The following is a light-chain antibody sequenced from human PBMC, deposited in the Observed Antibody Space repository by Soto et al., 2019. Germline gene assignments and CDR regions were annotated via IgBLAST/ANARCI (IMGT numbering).Light chain of an antibody. Sequence: QSVLTQPASVSGSPRQSITISCIGTSSDFGTYNLVSWYQQHPGKAPKLIIYEASKRPSGISDRFSGSKSGITAFLTISGLQAEDEADYYCCSFSDSATFVFGTGTKLTVL. CDR1: SSDFGTYNL. CDR2: EAS. V-gene: IGLV2-23*01. CDR3: CSFSDSATFV. J-gene: IGLJ1*01.